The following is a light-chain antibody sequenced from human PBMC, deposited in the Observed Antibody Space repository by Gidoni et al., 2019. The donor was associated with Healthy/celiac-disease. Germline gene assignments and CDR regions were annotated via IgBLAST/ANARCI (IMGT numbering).Light chain of an antibody. CDR2: DAS. V-gene: IGKV1-5*01. CDR1: QSLSSW. Sequence: DIQLTQSPSTLSASVGDRVTITCRASQSLSSWLAWYQQKPGKAPKLLIYDASSLESGVPSRFSGSGSGTEFTLTISSLQPDDFATYYCQQYNSYSQDTFGQGTKLEIK. CDR3: QQYNSYSQDT. J-gene: IGKJ2*01.